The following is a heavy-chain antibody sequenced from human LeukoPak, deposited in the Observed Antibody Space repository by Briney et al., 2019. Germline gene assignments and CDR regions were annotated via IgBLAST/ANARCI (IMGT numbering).Heavy chain of an antibody. CDR2: IYTSGST. CDR1: GGSISSYY. V-gene: IGHV4-4*07. D-gene: IGHD3-16*01. J-gene: IGHJ4*02. Sequence: SETLSLTCTVSGGSISSYYWSWIRQPAGKGLEWIGRIYTSGSTNYNPSLKSRVTISVGTSKNQFSLKLSSVTAADTAVYYCARGDYDYVWGSYCAFDYWGQGTLVTVSS. CDR3: ARGDYDYVWGSYCAFDY.